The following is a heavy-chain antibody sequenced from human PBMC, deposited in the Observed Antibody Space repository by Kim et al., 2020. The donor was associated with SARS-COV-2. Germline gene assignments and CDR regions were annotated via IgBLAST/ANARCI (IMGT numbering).Heavy chain of an antibody. J-gene: IGHJ6*02. Sequence: VKGRFTISRDNSKNTLYLQMNSLRAEDTAVYYCARDLCAQDYYYYGMDVWGQGTTVTVSS. CDR3: ARDLCAQDYYYYGMDV. V-gene: IGHV3-30*01.